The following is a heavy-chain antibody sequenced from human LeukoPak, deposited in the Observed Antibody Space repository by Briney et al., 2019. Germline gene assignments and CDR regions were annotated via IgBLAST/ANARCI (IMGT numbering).Heavy chain of an antibody. Sequence: GGSLRLSCEASGFTFKDYAMHWVRQAPGKGLEWVSGISWNSGSIGYADSVKGRFTISRDNAKNSLYLHINRLRTEDTALYYCAKDMYSSGSNGEGYLQNWGQGTLVTVSS. V-gene: IGHV3-9*01. CDR2: ISWNSGSI. J-gene: IGHJ1*01. D-gene: IGHD6-19*01. CDR1: GFTFKDYA. CDR3: AKDMYSSGSNGEGYLQN.